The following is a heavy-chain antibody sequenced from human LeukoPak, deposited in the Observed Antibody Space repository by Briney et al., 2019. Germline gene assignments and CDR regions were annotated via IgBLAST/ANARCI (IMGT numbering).Heavy chain of an antibody. CDR1: GFTFSSYA. CDR3: AKGVYYYDSSGYYLN. CDR2: ISGSGGST. V-gene: IGHV3-23*01. J-gene: IGHJ4*02. D-gene: IGHD3-22*01. Sequence: GGSLRLSCAVSGFTFSSYAMSWVRQAPGKGLEWVSAISGSGGSTYYADSVKGRFTISRDNSKNTLYLQMNSLRAEDTAVYYCAKGVYYYDSSGYYLNWGQGTLVTVSS.